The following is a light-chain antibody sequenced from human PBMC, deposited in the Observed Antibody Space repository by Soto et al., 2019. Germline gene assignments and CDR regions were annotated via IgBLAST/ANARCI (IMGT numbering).Light chain of an antibody. Sequence: AIRMTPSPSSFSASTGDSVTTTCRASQGVSRYLAWYQQKPGKAPKLLIYAASSLQRGVPSRFSGSGSGTDFTLTIGSLQPEDFATYYCQQSYSPPPITFGQGTRLEIK. J-gene: IGKJ5*01. CDR3: QQSYSPPPIT. CDR1: QGVSRY. V-gene: IGKV1-8*01. CDR2: AAS.